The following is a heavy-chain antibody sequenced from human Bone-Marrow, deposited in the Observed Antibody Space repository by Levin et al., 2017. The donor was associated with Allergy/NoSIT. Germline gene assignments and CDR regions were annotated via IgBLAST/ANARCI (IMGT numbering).Heavy chain of an antibody. J-gene: IGHJ4*02. CDR1: DDSVSSNRW. CDR2: IYHSGSA. V-gene: IGHV4-4*02. CDR3: AVNGGRASYSYDC. Sequence: PSETLSLTCAVSDDSVSSNRWWSWVRQPPGKGLEWIGEIYHSGSANYNTSLKSRVTMSVDKSTNQFSLELSSVTAADTAVYYCAVNGGRASYSYDCWGPGILVTVSS. D-gene: IGHD2-21*01.